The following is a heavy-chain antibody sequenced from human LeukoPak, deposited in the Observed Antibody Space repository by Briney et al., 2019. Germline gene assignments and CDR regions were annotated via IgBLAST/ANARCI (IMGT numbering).Heavy chain of an antibody. CDR1: GYTFLSHG. CDR3: ARSQAVVSSSLYYYYMDV. Sequence: GASVKVSCKASGYTFLSHGFSWVRQAPGQGLEWMGVTSANNRNTNYAQRLQGRVTMTTDTSTNTAYMELRTLRSDDTAVYYCARSQAVVSSSLYYYYMDVWGKGTTIIVSS. CDR2: TSANNRNT. J-gene: IGHJ6*03. V-gene: IGHV1-18*01. D-gene: IGHD2-2*01.